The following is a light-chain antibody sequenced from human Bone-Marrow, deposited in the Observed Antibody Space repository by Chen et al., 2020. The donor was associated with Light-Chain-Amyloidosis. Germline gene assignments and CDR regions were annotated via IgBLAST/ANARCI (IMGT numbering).Light chain of an antibody. CDR1: NIGSTS. CDR3: QVWDSSLNHV. J-gene: IGLJ1*01. Sequence: SYVLTQPSSVSVAPGQTATIACGGNNIGSTSVHWYQQTPGQAPLLVVYDDRDRPSGIPERFSGSNSGNTATLTISRVEAGDEADYFCQVWDSSLNHVFGTGTKVSVL. V-gene: IGLV3-21*02. CDR2: DDR.